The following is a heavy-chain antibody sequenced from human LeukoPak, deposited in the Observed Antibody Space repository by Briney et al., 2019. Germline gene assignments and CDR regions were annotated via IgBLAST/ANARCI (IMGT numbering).Heavy chain of an antibody. Sequence: SETLSLTCTASGGSISSYYWSWIRQPPGKGLEWIGYIYYSGSTNYNPSLKSRVTISVDTSKNQFSLKLSSVTAADTAVYYCARAQYYDSSGYYGYWGQGTLVTVSS. CDR1: GGSISSYY. CDR2: IYYSGST. CDR3: ARAQYYDSSGYYGY. V-gene: IGHV4-59*12. D-gene: IGHD3-22*01. J-gene: IGHJ4*02.